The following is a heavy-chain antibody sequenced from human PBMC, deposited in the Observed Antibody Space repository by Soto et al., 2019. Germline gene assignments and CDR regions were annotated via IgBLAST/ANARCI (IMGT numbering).Heavy chain of an antibody. J-gene: IGHJ4*02. CDR3: VRRSGWLL. D-gene: IGHD6-19*01. V-gene: IGHV1-8*01. Sequence: QVQLVQSGAEVKKPGASVKVSCKASGYTFTTYEINWVRQATGQGLEWMGWMNPNSGNTHFAQKFQGRVTMTRDTSTSTAYMELSSLRSEDTAVYYCVRRSGWLLWGQGTLATVSS. CDR2: MNPNSGNT. CDR1: GYTFTTYE.